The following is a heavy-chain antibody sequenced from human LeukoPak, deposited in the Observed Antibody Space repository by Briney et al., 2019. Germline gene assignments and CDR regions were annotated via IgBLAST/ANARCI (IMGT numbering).Heavy chain of an antibody. CDR1: GGSISSGSYY. V-gene: IGHV4-61*02. D-gene: IGHD3-10*01. CDR2: IHASGST. J-gene: IGHJ3*02. CDR3: ARRQPGDAFDI. Sequence: SETLSLTRTVSGGSISSGSYYWSWIRQPAGEGLEWIGRIHASGSTNYNPSLKSRVTILLDTSKNQISLKLSSVTAADTAVYYCARRQPGDAFDIRGQGTMVTVSS.